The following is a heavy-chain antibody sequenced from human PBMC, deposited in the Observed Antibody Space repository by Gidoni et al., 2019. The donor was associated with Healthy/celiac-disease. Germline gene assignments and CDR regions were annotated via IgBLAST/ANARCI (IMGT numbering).Heavy chain of an antibody. CDR2: ISGSGGST. D-gene: IGHD4-4*01. Sequence: EVQLLESVGGLVQPGGSLRLSCAASGFTFSSYAMSWVRQAPGKGLEWVSAISGSGGSTYYADSVKGRFTISRDNSKNTLYLQMNSLRAEDTAVYYCAKGRSNYGDNPDWGQGTLVTVSS. CDR1: GFTFSSYA. V-gene: IGHV3-23*01. CDR3: AKGRSNYGDNPD. J-gene: IGHJ4*02.